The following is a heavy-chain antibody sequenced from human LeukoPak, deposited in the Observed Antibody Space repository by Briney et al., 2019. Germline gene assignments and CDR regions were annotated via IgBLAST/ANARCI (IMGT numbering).Heavy chain of an antibody. CDR3: ARGRGDYPGNDDFDI. D-gene: IGHD4-17*01. CDR2: IWYDGSNK. J-gene: IGHJ3*02. CDR1: GFTFSSYG. Sequence: GGSLRLSCAASGFTFSSYGMHWVRQAPGKGLEWVAVIWYDGSNKYYADSVKARFTISRDNSKNTLYLQMNSLRYEDTAVYYCARGRGDYPGNDDFDIWGQGTMVTVSS. V-gene: IGHV3-33*01.